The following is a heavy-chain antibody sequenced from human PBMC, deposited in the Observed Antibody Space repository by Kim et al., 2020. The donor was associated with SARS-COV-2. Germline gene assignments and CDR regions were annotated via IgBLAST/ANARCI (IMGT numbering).Heavy chain of an antibody. Sequence: GGSLRLSCTASGFTFGDYAMSWFRQAPGKGLEWVGFIRSKAYGGTTEYAASVKGRFTSSRDDSKSIAYLQMNSLKTEDTAVYYCTTYQLLHLDGAVDIWGQGTMVTVSS. CDR3: TTYQLLHLDGAVDI. D-gene: IGHD2-2*01. V-gene: IGHV3-49*03. CDR2: IRSKAYGGTT. CDR1: GFTFGDYA. J-gene: IGHJ3*02.